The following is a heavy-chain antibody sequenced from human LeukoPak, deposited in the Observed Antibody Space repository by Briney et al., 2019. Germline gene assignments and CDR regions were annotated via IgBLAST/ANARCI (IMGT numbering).Heavy chain of an antibody. Sequence: GGALRLSCAASGFTFSSYWMSWVRQAPGKGREWVANIKQDGSEKYYVDSVKGRFTISRDNAKNSLYLQMNSLRAEDTAVYYCARSRGFGAFYYYYGMDVWGQGTTVTVSS. CDR3: ARSRGFGAFYYYYGMDV. J-gene: IGHJ6*02. CDR1: GFTFSSYW. D-gene: IGHD3-3*01. V-gene: IGHV3-7*03. CDR2: IKQDGSEK.